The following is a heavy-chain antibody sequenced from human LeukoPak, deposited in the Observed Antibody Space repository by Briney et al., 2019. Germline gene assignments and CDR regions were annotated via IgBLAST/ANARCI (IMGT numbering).Heavy chain of an antibody. V-gene: IGHV3-30-3*01. Sequence: GGSLRLSCAASGFTFSNDAMHWVRQAPGKGLEWVAVISSDGNNKYYADSVKGRFTISRDNSRNTLYLQMNSLRTEDAAVYYCASGDPNYYDSSGYKYYFDYWGQGTPVTVSS. CDR1: GFTFSNDA. D-gene: IGHD3-22*01. J-gene: IGHJ4*02. CDR2: ISSDGNNK. CDR3: ASGDPNYYDSSGYKYYFDY.